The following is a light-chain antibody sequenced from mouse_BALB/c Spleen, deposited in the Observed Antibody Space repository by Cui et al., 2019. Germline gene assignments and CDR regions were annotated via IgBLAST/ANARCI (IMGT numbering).Light chain of an antibody. CDR2: WAS. CDR1: QSLLNSGNQKNY. Sequence: DLVMTQSPSSLTVTAGEKVTMSCKSSQSLLNSGNQKNYLTWYQQKPGQPPKLLIYWASTRESGVPDRFTGSGSGTDFTLTISSVQAEDLAVYYCQNDYSYPPTFGAGTKLELK. CDR3: QNDYSYPPT. V-gene: IGKV8-19*01. J-gene: IGKJ5*01.